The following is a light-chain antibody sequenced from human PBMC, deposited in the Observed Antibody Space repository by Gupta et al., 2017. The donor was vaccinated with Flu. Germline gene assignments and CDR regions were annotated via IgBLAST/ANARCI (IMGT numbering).Light chain of an antibody. CDR3: SQAYSVPWT. V-gene: IGKV1-17*01. Sequence: DIQMTQSPSSLSASVGDRVTITCRASQGVRNELGWFQQKPGEGPKRLIYDASSFQSGVPSRFSGSGFGTEFTLTINSLQPEDFATYYCSQAYSVPWTFGQGTKVEVK. CDR1: QGVRNE. J-gene: IGKJ1*01. CDR2: DAS.